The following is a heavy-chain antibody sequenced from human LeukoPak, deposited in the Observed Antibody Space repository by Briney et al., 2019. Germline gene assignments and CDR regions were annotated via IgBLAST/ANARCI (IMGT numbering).Heavy chain of an antibody. D-gene: IGHD5-18*01. CDR3: ARVVAGGHSYYYGMDV. J-gene: IGHJ6*02. CDR2: VSGSGDTT. CDR1: GFTFSSYG. Sequence: GGSLRLSCAASGFTFSSYGMHWVRQAPGKGLEWVSVVSGSGDTTYYADSVKGRFTISRDNARNSLYLQMNSLRAEDTAVYFCARVVAGGHSYYYGMDVWGQGTTVTVSS. V-gene: IGHV3-48*04.